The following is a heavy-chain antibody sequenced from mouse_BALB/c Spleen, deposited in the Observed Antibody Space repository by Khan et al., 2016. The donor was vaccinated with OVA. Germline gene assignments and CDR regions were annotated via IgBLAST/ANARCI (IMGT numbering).Heavy chain of an antibody. V-gene: IGHV14-1*02. CDR2: IDPENGKT. CDR3: ARSGYFAWFGY. J-gene: IGHJ3*01. CDR1: GFNIKDSY. Sequence: VQLKQSGADLVRPGALVKLSCKASGFNIKDSYMHWVKQRPEQGLEWIGWIDPENGKTIYDPKFQDKASITADTSSNTAYMQLISLTSEDTAVYYGARSGYFAWFGYWGQGTLVTVSA.